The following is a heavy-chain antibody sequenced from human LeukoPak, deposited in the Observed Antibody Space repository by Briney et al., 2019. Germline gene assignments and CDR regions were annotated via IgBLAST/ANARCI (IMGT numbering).Heavy chain of an antibody. CDR2: IYYSGST. J-gene: IGHJ4*03. V-gene: IGHV4-59*01. CDR3: ARDLFVGAARI. D-gene: IGHD1-26*01. CDR1: GGSISSYY. Sequence: AETLSLTCTVSGGSISSYYWSWIRQFPGKGLEWIGYIYYSGSTNYNPSLKSRVTMSLYTSKNQFSLKLSSVTAADTALYYCARDLFVGAARIWGHVAMVTVSS.